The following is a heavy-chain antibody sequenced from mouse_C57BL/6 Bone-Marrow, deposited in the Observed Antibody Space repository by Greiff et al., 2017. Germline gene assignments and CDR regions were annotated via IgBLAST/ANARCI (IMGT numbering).Heavy chain of an antibody. CDR3: AGLYYGSSWRGIYAMDY. J-gene: IGHJ4*01. CDR1: GFTFSSYG. Sequence: EVKLVESGGDLVKPGGSLKLSCAASGFTFSSYGMSWVRQTPDKRLEWVATISSGGSYTYYPDSVKGRFTISSDNAKNTLYLQMSSLKSEDTAMYYCAGLYYGSSWRGIYAMDYWGQGTSVTVSS. V-gene: IGHV5-6*02. D-gene: IGHD1-1*01. CDR2: ISSGGSYT.